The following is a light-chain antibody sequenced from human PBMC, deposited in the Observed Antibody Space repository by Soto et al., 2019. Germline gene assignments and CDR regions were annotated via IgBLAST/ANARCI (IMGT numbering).Light chain of an antibody. CDR3: QKYNSVPYT. J-gene: IGKJ2*01. Sequence: DIQMTQSPSSLSASVGDMVTITCRASQDITNYLAWYQQKPGKVPKLLIYAASTLQSGVPSRFSGSGSGTDFTLTITSLQPEDVATYYCQKYNSVPYTFGQGTKLEIK. CDR2: AAS. CDR1: QDITNY. V-gene: IGKV1-27*01.